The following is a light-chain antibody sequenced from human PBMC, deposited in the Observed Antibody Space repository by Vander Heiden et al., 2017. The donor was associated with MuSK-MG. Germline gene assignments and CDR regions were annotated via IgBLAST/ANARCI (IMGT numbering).Light chain of an antibody. V-gene: IGKV1-39*01. CDR1: QSISSY. CDR3: QQSDSTPST. J-gene: IGKJ2*02. Sequence: DIQMTQCPSSLSASVGDRVTITCRASQSISSYLNWYQQKPGKAPKLLIYAASSLQSGVPSRFSGSASGTDFTLTISRLQPEDFATYYCQQSDSTPSTFGQGTKLEIK. CDR2: AAS.